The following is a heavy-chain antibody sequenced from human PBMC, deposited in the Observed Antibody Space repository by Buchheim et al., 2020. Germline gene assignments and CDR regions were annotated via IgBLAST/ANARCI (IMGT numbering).Heavy chain of an antibody. V-gene: IGHV3-23*01. CDR3: ARGQWELLRDLIDY. Sequence: EVQLLESGGGLVQPGGSLRVSCAAPGITFSNYAMSWVRQAPGRGLEWVSTISRNGRNTYYADSVKGRFTISRDNSKNTLYLQMNSLRAEDTAVYYCARGQWELLRDLIDYWGQGTL. CDR1: GITFSNYA. CDR2: ISRNGRNT. J-gene: IGHJ4*02. D-gene: IGHD1-26*01.